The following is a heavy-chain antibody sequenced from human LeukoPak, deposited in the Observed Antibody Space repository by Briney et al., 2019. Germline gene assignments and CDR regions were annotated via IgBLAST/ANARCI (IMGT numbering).Heavy chain of an antibody. CDR3: ARDAPSSGWYYFDY. D-gene: IGHD6-19*01. V-gene: IGHV3-21*01. Sequence: GGSLRLSCAASGFTFSSYSMNWVRQAPGKGLEWVSSISSSRSYIYYADSVKGRFTISRDNAKNSLYLQMNSLRAEDTAVYYCARDAPSSGWYYFDYWGQGTLVTVSS. CDR1: GFTFSSYS. CDR2: ISSSRSYI. J-gene: IGHJ4*02.